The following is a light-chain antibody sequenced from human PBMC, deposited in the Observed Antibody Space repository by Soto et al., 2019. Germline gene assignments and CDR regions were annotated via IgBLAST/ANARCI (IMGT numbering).Light chain of an antibody. CDR1: SSDVGSYNL. CDR3: CSYAGSYV. J-gene: IGLJ1*01. CDR2: EGS. Sequence: QSMLTEPPSVSGSPGQSITISCTGTSSDVGSYNLVSWYQQHPGKAPKLMIYEGSKRPSGVSNRFSGSKSGNTASLTISGLQAEDEADYYCCSYAGSYVFGTGTKVTVL. V-gene: IGLV2-23*01.